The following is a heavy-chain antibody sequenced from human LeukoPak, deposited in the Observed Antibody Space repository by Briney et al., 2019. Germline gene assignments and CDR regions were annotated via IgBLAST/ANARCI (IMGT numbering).Heavy chain of an antibody. CDR2: ISGSGGST. V-gene: IGHV3-23*01. D-gene: IGHD2-2*01. Sequence: GGSPRLSCAASGFTFSSYAMSWVRQAPGKGLEWVSAISGSGGSTYYADSVKGRFTISRDNSKNTLYLQMNSLRPEDTAVYYCAKQGKYAVYPDFDSWGQGTLVTVSS. J-gene: IGHJ4*02. CDR1: GFTFSSYA. CDR3: AKQGKYAVYPDFDS.